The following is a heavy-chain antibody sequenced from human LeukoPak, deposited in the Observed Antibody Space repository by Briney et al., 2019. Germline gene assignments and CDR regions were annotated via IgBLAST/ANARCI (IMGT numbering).Heavy chain of an antibody. CDR3: ARGYAYGDTGSFDY. D-gene: IGHD4-17*01. CDR1: GGSITNYS. CDR2: IYYSGST. V-gene: IGHV4-59*01. Sequence: SETLSLTCTVSGGSITNYSWSWIRQPPGKGLEWIGYIYYSGSTTYNPSLKSRVIISVDTSKNQFSLKLTSVTAADTAVYFCARGYAYGDTGSFDYWGQGTLVTVSS. J-gene: IGHJ4*02.